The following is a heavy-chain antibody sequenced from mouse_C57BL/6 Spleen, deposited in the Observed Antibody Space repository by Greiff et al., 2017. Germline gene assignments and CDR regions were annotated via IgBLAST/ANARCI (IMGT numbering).Heavy chain of an antibody. D-gene: IGHD2-4*01. J-gene: IGHJ2*01. V-gene: IGHV1-9*01. CDR2: ILPGRGST. CDR1: GYTFTGYW. CDR3: AKSPYDYLYDFDY. Sequence: QVQLQQSGAELMKPGASVKLSCKATGYTFTGYWIEWVKQRPGHGLEWIGEILPGRGSTNYNEKFKGKATFTADTSSNPAYMQLSSLTTEDSAIYYAAKSPYDYLYDFDYWGQGTTLTVSS.